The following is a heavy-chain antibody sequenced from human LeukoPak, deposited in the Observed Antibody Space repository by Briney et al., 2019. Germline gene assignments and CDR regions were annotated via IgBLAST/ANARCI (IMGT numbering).Heavy chain of an antibody. J-gene: IGHJ4*02. D-gene: IGHD1-26*01. CDR2: IYYSRST. CDR1: SGSISSSSYY. V-gene: IGHV4-39*01. Sequence: SETLSLTCTVSSGSISSSSYYWGWIRQPPGKGLEWIGSIYYSRSTHYNPSLKSRVTISVDTSKNQFSLKLTSVTAADAAVYYCARQSGSYYRPIDYWGQGTLVTVSS. CDR3: ARQSGSYYRPIDY.